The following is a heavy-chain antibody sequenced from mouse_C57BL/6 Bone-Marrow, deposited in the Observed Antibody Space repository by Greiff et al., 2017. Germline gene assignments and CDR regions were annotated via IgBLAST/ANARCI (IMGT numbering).Heavy chain of an antibody. J-gene: IGHJ4*01. CDR2: INPNNGGT. D-gene: IGHD1-1*01. CDR1: GYTFTDYY. Sequence: EVQLQQSGPELVKPGASVKISCKASGYTFTDYYMNWVKQSHGKSLEWIGDINPNNGGTSYNQKFKGKATLTVDKSSSPAYMELRSLTSEDSAVYYCARSYGSSYKAMDYWGQGTSVTVSS. V-gene: IGHV1-26*01. CDR3: ARSYGSSYKAMDY.